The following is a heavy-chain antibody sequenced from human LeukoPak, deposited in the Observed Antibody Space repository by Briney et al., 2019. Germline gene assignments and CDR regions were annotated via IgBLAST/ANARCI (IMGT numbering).Heavy chain of an antibody. V-gene: IGHV4-61*01. Sequence: ETLSLTCSVSGDSVRSDSHYWSWIRQPPGKGLEWIGYIYYSGSTNYNPSLKSRVTISVDTSKNQFSLKLSSVTAADTAVYYCARELPYCSSTSCYDKGFFDYWGQGTLVTVSS. CDR2: IYYSGST. CDR1: GDSVRSDSHY. CDR3: ARELPYCSSTSCYDKGFFDY. J-gene: IGHJ4*02. D-gene: IGHD2-2*01.